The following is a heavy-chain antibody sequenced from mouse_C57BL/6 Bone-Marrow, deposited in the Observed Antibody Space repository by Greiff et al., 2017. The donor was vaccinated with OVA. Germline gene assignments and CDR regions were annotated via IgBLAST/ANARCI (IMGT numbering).Heavy chain of an antibody. V-gene: IGHV5-4*03. CDR2: ISDGGSYT. CDR3: ARGGTGMAFAY. CDR1: GFTFSSYA. Sequence: EVKLVESGGGLVKPGGSLKLSCAASGFTFSSYAMSWVRQTPEQRLEWVATISDGGSYTYYPDNVKGRFTITRDKDKNNLYLQMSHLKSEDTAMYYCARGGTGMAFAYWGQGTLVTVSA. J-gene: IGHJ3*01. D-gene: IGHD4-1*01.